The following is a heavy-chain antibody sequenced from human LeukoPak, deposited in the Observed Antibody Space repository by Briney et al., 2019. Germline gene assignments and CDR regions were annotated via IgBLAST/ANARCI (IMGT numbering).Heavy chain of an antibody. V-gene: IGHV1-46*01. CDR2: INPSGGRT. Sequence: ASVKVSSTASGYTFTTYYMHWVRQAPGQGVEWMGIINPSGGRTSYAQKFQGRGTMTRDTSTSTVYMELSSLRSEDTAVYYCARDGQRYYYDSSGYYLDYWGQGTLVTVSS. CDR3: ARDGQRYYYDSSGYYLDY. D-gene: IGHD3-22*01. CDR1: GYTFTTYY. J-gene: IGHJ4*02.